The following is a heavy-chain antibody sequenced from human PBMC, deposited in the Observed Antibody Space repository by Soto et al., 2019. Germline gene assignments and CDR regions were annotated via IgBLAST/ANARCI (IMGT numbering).Heavy chain of an antibody. CDR3: AKGYSSSSG. Sequence: GGSLRLSCIASGFTFSSYAMTWVRQAPGKGLEWVSDISGSGGITYYADSVKGRFTISRDNSKNTLNLQMNSLRAEDTAVYYCAKGYSSSSGWGQGTLVTVSS. CDR1: GFTFSSYA. J-gene: IGHJ4*02. D-gene: IGHD6-6*01. V-gene: IGHV3-23*01. CDR2: ISGSGGIT.